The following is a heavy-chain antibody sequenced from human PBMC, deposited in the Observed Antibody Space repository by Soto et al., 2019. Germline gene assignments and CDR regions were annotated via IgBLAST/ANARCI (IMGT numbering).Heavy chain of an antibody. D-gene: IGHD4-17*01. Sequence: SETLCLTCTVAGGSISSGGYYWSWIRQHPGKGLEWIGYIYYSGSTYYNPSLKSRVTISVDTSKNQFSLKLSSVTAADTAVYYCARGPGDYVDYWGQGTLVTVSS. V-gene: IGHV4-31*03. CDR3: ARGPGDYVDY. CDR1: GGSISSGGYY. J-gene: IGHJ4*02. CDR2: IYYSGST.